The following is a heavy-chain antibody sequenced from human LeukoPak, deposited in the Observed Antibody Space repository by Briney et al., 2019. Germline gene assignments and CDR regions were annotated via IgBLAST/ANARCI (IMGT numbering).Heavy chain of an antibody. V-gene: IGHV1-18*01. CDR3: ARDGVGYCSSTSCFNWFDP. J-gene: IGHJ5*02. CDR2: ISAYNGNT. CDR1: GYTFTIYG. D-gene: IGHD2-2*01. Sequence: ASVMVSCKASGYTFTIYGISWVRQAPGQGLEWMGWISAYNGNTNYAQKLQGRVTMTTDTSTSTAYMELRSLRSDDTAVYYCARDGVGYCSSTSCFNWFDPWGQGTLVTVSS.